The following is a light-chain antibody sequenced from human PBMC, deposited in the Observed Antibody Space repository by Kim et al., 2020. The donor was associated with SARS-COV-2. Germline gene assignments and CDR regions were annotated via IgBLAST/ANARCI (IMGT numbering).Light chain of an antibody. CDR3: QQYDTSKT. V-gene: IGKV3-20*01. CDR2: DAF. J-gene: IGKJ1*01. CDR1: QTVNHDS. Sequence: WSQGQMSPLACWASQTVNHDSLAWYQQKPGQAPSPLIYDAFNRATGIPDRFSGSVSGTDFTLTISKQEPEDFAVYYCQQYDTSKTFGQGTKVDIK.